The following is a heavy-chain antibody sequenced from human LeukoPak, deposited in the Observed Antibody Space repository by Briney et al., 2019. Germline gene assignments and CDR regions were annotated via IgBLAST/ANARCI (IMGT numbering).Heavy chain of an antibody. D-gene: IGHD5-18*01. V-gene: IGHV3-64D*06. CDR3: LETDVDTAR. Sequence: GGSLRLSCSASGFTLSSYAMHWFPKAQGKGLKYVSAISSNGGSTYYADSVKGRFTISRDNSKNTLYLQMSSLRAEDTAVYYCLETDVDTARWGQGTLVTVSS. CDR1: GFTLSSYA. J-gene: IGHJ4*02. CDR2: ISSNGGST.